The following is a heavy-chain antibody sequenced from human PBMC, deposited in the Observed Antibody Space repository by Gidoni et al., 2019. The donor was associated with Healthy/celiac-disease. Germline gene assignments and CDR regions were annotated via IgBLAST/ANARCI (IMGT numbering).Heavy chain of an antibody. D-gene: IGHD2-2*01. CDR2: IYSGGST. J-gene: IGHJ6*02. CDR1: VFTVSSNY. Sequence: EVQLVESGGGLIQPGGSLRLSCSASVFTVSSNYMSWVRQAPGKGLEWVSVIYSGGSTYYADSVKGRFTISRDNSKNTLYLQMNSLRAEDTAVYYCARDRIVVVPASLTSYGMDVWGQGTTVTVSS. CDR3: ARDRIVVVPASLTSYGMDV. V-gene: IGHV3-53*01.